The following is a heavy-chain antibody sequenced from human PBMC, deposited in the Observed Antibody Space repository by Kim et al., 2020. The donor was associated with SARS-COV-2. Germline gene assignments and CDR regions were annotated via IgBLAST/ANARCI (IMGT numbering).Heavy chain of an antibody. Sequence: SETLSLTCAVYGGSFSGYYWSWIRQPPGKGLEWIGEINHSGSTNYNPSLKSRVTISVDTSKNQFSLKLSSVTAADTAVYYCARGGIRTMVRGVSGFDPWGQGTLVTVSS. CDR3: ARGGIRTMVRGVSGFDP. V-gene: IGHV4-34*01. J-gene: IGHJ5*02. CDR1: GGSFSGYY. D-gene: IGHD3-10*01. CDR2: INHSGST.